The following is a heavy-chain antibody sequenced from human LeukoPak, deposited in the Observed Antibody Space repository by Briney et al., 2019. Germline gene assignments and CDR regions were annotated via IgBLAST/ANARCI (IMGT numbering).Heavy chain of an antibody. V-gene: IGHV1-69*13. CDR1: GGTFSSYA. Sequence: SVKVSCKASGGTFSSYAISWVRQAPGQGLEWMGGIIPIFGTANYAQKFQGRVTITADESTSTAYMELSGLRSEDTAVYYCARGSLIAAAGMGFDYWGQGTLVTVSS. CDR3: ARGSLIAAAGMGFDY. J-gene: IGHJ4*02. D-gene: IGHD6-13*01. CDR2: IIPIFGTA.